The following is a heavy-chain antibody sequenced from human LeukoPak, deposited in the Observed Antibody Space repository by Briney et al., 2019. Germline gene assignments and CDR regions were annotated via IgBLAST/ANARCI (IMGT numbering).Heavy chain of an antibody. CDR2: IYSGGST. CDR1: GFTVSSNY. V-gene: IGHV3-66*01. Sequence: SGGSLRLSCAASGFTVSSNYMSWVRQAPGKGLEWVSVIYSGGSTYYADSVKGRFTISTDNSKNTLYPQMNSLRAEDTAVYYCARDVNAFDIWGQGTMVTVSS. J-gene: IGHJ3*02. CDR3: ARDVNAFDI. D-gene: IGHD3-16*02.